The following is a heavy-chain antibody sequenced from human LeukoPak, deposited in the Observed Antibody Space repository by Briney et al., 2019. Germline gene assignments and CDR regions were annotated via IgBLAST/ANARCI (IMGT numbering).Heavy chain of an antibody. J-gene: IGHJ4*02. CDR1: GGSISSSSYY. Sequence: SETLSLTCTVSGGSISSSSYYWGWIRQPPGKGLEWIGYIYYSGSTNYNPSLKSRVTISVDTSKNQFSLKLSSVTAADTAVYYCARWTYCGGDCYSIDYWGQGTLVTVSS. CDR3: ARWTYCGGDCYSIDY. CDR2: IYYSGST. D-gene: IGHD2-21*02. V-gene: IGHV4-61*05.